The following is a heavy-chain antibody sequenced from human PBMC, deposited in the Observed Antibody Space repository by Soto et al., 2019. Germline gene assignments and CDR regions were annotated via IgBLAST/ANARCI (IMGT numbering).Heavy chain of an antibody. D-gene: IGHD5-12*01. CDR3: ARWTGYGDS. CDR2: FSGSSGNT. J-gene: IGHJ4*02. Sequence: EVQLLESGGGLAQPGGSLRLSCAASGFSISTYGVTWVRQAPGKGLEWVSGFSGSSGNTYYADSVKGRFTISRDNSKNTVYLQINSLRAEDTAVYYCARWTGYGDSWGQGTLVTVSS. CDR1: GFSISTYG. V-gene: IGHV3-23*01.